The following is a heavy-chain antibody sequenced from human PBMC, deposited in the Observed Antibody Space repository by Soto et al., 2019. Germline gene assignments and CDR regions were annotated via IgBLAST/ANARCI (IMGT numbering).Heavy chain of an antibody. CDR1: GFTFSSYG. CDR3: ARVRVVVQEDWFDP. D-gene: IGHD2-2*01. J-gene: IGHJ5*02. V-gene: IGHV3-30*03. Sequence: VGSLRLSCAASGFTFSSYGMHWVRQAPGKGLEWVAATSYDGSNKYYADSVKGRFTISRDNSKNTLYLQMNSLRAEDTAVYYCARVRVVVQEDWFDPWGQGTLVTVSS. CDR2: TSYDGSNK.